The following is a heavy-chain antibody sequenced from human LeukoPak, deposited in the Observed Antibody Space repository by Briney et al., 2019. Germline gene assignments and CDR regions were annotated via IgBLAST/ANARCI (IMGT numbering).Heavy chain of an antibody. V-gene: IGHV3-30*02. CDR3: AKDYRPYSGSYQTYFDP. CDR1: GFTFSSYG. J-gene: IGHJ5*02. CDR2: IRYDGSNK. D-gene: IGHD1-26*01. Sequence: GGSLRLSCAASGFTFSSYGMHWVRQAPGKGLEWVAFIRYDGSNKYYADSVKGRFTISRDNSKNTLYLQMNSLRAEDTAVYYCAKDYRPYSGSYQTYFDPWGQGTLVTVSS.